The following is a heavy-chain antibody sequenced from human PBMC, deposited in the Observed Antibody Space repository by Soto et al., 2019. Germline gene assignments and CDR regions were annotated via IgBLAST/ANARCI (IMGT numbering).Heavy chain of an antibody. CDR2: ISGSGGST. Sequence: GGSLRLSCAASGFTFSSYAMSWVRQAPGKGLEWVSAISGSGGSTYYADSVKGRFTISRDNSKNTLYLQMNSLRAEDTAVYYCAKGGMGIAAAGYNSYYYYYGMDVWGQGTTVTVSS. D-gene: IGHD6-13*01. V-gene: IGHV3-23*01. CDR3: AKGGMGIAAAGYNSYYYYYGMDV. CDR1: GFTFSSYA. J-gene: IGHJ6*02.